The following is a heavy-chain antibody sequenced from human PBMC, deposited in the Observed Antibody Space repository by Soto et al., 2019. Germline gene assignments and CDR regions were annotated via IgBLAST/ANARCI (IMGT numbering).Heavy chain of an antibody. Sequence: EAGGQVSCNASAYTFIKYGVSWMRQAPGQGLEWLGWISPYNGDTYYAQSLQGRVTVTTDTSTNTAYMVLRGLRCDDTAVYSCATTGGDCTHGVCYAYWGQGTLVTVSS. CDR1: AYTFIKYG. CDR2: ISPYNGDT. V-gene: IGHV1-18*01. D-gene: IGHD2-8*01. J-gene: IGHJ4*02. CDR3: ATTGGDCTHGVCYAY.